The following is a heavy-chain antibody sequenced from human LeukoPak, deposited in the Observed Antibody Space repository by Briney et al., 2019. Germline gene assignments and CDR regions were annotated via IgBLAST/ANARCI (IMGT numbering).Heavy chain of an antibody. CDR1: GGSISSSNYY. Sequence: SETLSLTCTVSGGSISSSNYYWGWIRQPPGKGLEWIGRIDTSGNTNYKPSLKSRVTMSVDTSKNQFSLKLSSVTAADTAVYYCARVKAYGSGTYGALDYWGQGTLVTVSS. CDR2: IDTSGNT. D-gene: IGHD3-10*01. V-gene: IGHV4-39*07. J-gene: IGHJ4*02. CDR3: ARVKAYGSGTYGALDY.